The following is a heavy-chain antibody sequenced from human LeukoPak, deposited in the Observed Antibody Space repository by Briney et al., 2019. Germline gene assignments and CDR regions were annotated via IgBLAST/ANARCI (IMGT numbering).Heavy chain of an antibody. CDR1: GGSISSYY. Sequence: SETLSLTCTVAGGSISSYYWSWIRQPPGKGLEWIGYIYYSGSTNYNPSLKSRVTISVDTSKNQFSLKLSSVTAADTAVYYCARVCGYDYGDAFDIWGQGTMVTVSS. CDR3: ARVCGYDYGDAFDI. J-gene: IGHJ3*02. D-gene: IGHD5-12*01. CDR2: IYYSGST. V-gene: IGHV4-59*01.